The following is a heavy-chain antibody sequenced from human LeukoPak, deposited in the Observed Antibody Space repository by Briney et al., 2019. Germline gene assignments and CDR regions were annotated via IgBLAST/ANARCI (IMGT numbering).Heavy chain of an antibody. V-gene: IGHV3-9*01. CDR1: GFTFDDYA. CDR3: AKDTKRAVAGWRWFDP. CDR2: ISWNSGSI. D-gene: IGHD6-19*01. Sequence: GGSLRLSCAASGFTFDDYAMHWVRQAPGKGLEWVSGISWNSGSIGYADSVKGRFTISRDNAKNSLYLQMNSLRAEDTALYYCAKDTKRAVAGWRWFDPWGQGTLVTVSS. J-gene: IGHJ5*02.